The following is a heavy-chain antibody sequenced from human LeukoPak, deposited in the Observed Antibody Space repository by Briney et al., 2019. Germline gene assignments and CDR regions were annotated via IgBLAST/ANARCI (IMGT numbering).Heavy chain of an antibody. CDR3: TSGAEEYFQH. J-gene: IGHJ1*01. D-gene: IGHD3-16*01. V-gene: IGHV3-49*04. CDR2: IRSKAYGGTT. Sequence: GGSLRLSCTASGFTFGDYAMSWVRQAPGKGLEWVGFIRSKAYGGTTEYAASVKGRFTISRDDSKSIAYLQMNSLKTEDTAVYYCTSGAEEYFQHWGQGTLVTVSS. CDR1: GFTFGDYA.